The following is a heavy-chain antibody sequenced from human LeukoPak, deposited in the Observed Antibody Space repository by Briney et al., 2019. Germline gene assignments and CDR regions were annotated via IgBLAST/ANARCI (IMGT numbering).Heavy chain of an antibody. Sequence: GGSLRLSCAASGFTFDEYAMHWVRQAPGKGLEWVSGISWNSGSIGYADSVKGRFTISRDNAKNSLYLQMNSLRAEDMALYYCSKDTGSSWYYFDYWGQGTLVTVSS. D-gene: IGHD6-13*01. CDR1: GFTFDEYA. CDR2: ISWNSGSI. J-gene: IGHJ4*02. CDR3: SKDTGSSWYYFDY. V-gene: IGHV3-9*03.